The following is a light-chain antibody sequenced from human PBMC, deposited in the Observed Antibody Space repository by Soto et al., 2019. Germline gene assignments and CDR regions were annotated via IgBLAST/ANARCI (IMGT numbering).Light chain of an antibody. CDR3: QSYDSSLSGSV. CDR2: GNS. Sequence: QSVLTQPPSVSGAPGQRVTISCTGSSSNIGAGYDVYWYQQLPGTAPKLLIYGNSNRPSGVPDRFSGSKSGTSASPAITGLQAEDEADYYCQSYDSSLSGSVFGGGTKLTVL. V-gene: IGLV1-40*01. CDR1: SSNIGAGYD. J-gene: IGLJ2*01.